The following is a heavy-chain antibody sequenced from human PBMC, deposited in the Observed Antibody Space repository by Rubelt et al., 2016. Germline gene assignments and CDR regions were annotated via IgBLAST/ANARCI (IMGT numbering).Heavy chain of an antibody. J-gene: IGHJ4*02. D-gene: IGHD3-3*01. Sequence: QRGESGGGVVQPGRSLRLSCAASGFTFSSYGMHWVRQAPGKGLEWVSVIYSGGSTYYADSVKGRFTISRDNSKNTLYLQMNSLRAEDTAVYYCARDRFAGRSGYQIDYWGQGTLVTVSS. CDR2: IYSGGST. CDR1: GFTFSSYG. V-gene: IGHV3-NL1*01. CDR3: ARDRFAGRSGYQIDY.